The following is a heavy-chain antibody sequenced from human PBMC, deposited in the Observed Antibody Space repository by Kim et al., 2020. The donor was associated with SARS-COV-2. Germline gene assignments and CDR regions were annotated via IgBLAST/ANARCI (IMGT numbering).Heavy chain of an antibody. Sequence: SVKVSCKASGGTFSSYAISWVRQAPGQGLEWMGGIIPIFGTANYAQKFQGRVTITADESTSTAYMELSSLRSEDTAVYYCARWERGYCSGGSCQRRYYYGMDVWGQGTTVTVSS. CDR2: IIPIFGTA. V-gene: IGHV1-69*13. J-gene: IGHJ6*02. D-gene: IGHD2-15*01. CDR3: ARWERGYCSGGSCQRRYYYGMDV. CDR1: GGTFSSYA.